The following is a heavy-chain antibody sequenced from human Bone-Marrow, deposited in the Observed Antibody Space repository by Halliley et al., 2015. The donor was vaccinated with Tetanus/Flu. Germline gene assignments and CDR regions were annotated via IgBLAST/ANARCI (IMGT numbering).Heavy chain of an antibody. CDR1: GRSITSYY. V-gene: IGHV4-59*12. J-gene: IGHJ5*01. CDR3: ARDIEAGAVFDS. CDR2: FSHNRGT. D-gene: IGHD2-15*01. Sequence: TLSLTCTVSGRSITSYYWSWIRQPPGKGLEWIGYFSHNRGTTYNPSLKSRVTISVDTSKNQFSLKLTSVTAADTAVYYCARDIEAGAVFDSWGQGTLVTVSS.